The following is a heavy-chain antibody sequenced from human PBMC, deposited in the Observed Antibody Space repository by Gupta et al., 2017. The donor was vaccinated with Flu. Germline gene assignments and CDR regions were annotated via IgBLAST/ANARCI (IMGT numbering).Heavy chain of an antibody. Sequence: QVQLQESGPGLVKPSETLSLTCAVSGYSISSGYYWGWIRQPPGKGLEWIGSIYHSGSTYYNPSLKSRVTISVDTSKNQFSLKLSSVTAADTAVYYCARDYVDTAMVIGYYYYYGMDVWGQGTTVTVSS. CDR2: IYHSGST. V-gene: IGHV4-38-2*02. CDR1: GYSISSGYY. J-gene: IGHJ6*02. CDR3: ARDYVDTAMVIGYYYYYGMDV. D-gene: IGHD5-18*01.